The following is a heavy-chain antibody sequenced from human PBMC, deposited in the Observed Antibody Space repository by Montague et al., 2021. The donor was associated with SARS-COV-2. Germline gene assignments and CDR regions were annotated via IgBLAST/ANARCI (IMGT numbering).Heavy chain of an antibody. V-gene: IGHV4-61*09. Sequence: TLSLTCSVSGGSLDSGSYFWSWIRQPAGQALVWIGHINISGRTNYNLSYKSRVTMSVDTSNNQFSLKLTSVTAADTSMYYCARADYVEYRHFDFWGHGTLVTVSS. CDR1: GGSLDSGSYF. D-gene: IGHD4-17*01. CDR3: ARADYVEYRHFDF. CDR2: INISGRT. J-gene: IGHJ4*01.